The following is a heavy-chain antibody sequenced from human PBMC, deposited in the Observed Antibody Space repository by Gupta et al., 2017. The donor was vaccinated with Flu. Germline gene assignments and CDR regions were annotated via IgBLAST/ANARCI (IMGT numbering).Heavy chain of an antibody. CDR3: ARSGGVWFGELLSRREADSRYYFDY. Sequence: QVQLVQSGAEVKKPGASVKVSCKASGYTFTSYAMHWVRQAPGQRLEWMGWINAGNGNTKYSQKFQGRVTITRDTSASTAYMELSSLRSEDTAVYYCARSGGVWFGELLSRREADSRYYFDYWGQGTLVTVSS. V-gene: IGHV1-3*01. D-gene: IGHD3-10*01. CDR1: GYTFTSYA. CDR2: INAGNGNT. J-gene: IGHJ4*02.